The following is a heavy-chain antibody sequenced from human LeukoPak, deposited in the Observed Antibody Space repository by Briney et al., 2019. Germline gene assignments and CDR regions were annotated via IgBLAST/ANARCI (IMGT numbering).Heavy chain of an antibody. Sequence: PGRSLRLSCAASGFTFSSYGMHWVRQAPGKGLEWVAVISYDGSNKYYADSVKGRFTISRDNSKNTLYLQMNSLRAEGTAVYYCAKNRPFDYWGQGTLVTVSS. J-gene: IGHJ4*02. CDR2: ISYDGSNK. CDR1: GFTFSSYG. CDR3: AKNRPFDY. V-gene: IGHV3-30*18. D-gene: IGHD6-6*01.